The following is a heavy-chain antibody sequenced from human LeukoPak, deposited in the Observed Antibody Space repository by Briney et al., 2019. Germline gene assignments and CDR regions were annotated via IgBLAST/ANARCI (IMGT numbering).Heavy chain of an antibody. CDR3: ARDKPRGSYYGSIFDS. CDR2: IRDDGGEI. J-gene: IGHJ4*02. CDR1: GFTLSSYW. D-gene: IGHD1-26*01. V-gene: IGHV3-7*01. Sequence: GGSLRLSCEASGFTLSSYWMSWVRQAPGKGLEWVANIRDDGGEIYYVDSVKGRFTISRDNAKSSLFLQMNSLRAEDAAVYYCARDKPRGSYYGSIFDSWGQGTLVTVSS.